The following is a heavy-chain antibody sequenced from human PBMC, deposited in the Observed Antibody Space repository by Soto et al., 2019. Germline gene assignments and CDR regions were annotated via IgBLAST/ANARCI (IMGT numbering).Heavy chain of an antibody. V-gene: IGHV4-59*01. J-gene: IGHJ5*02. CDR1: GDSISSYY. D-gene: IGHD2-2*01. CDR2: IYYSGST. CDR3: ARATCSRTSCYAWLVWFDP. Sequence: QVQLQESGPGLVKPSETLSLTCTVSGDSISSYYWSWIRQPPGKGLEWIGYIYYSGSTKYNPYLKSRVTISVDTSKNQFSLKLSSVTAADTAVYSCARATCSRTSCYAWLVWFDPWGQGTLVTVSS.